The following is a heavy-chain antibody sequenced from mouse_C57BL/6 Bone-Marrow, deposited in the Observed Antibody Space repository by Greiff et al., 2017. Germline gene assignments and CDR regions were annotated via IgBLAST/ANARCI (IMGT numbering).Heavy chain of an antibody. CDR2: IDPANGNT. V-gene: IGHV14-3*01. CDR1: GFNIKNTY. J-gene: IGHJ1*03. D-gene: IGHD2-3*01. CDR3: ARRWLLPYWYFDV. Sequence: EVKLMESVAELVRPGASVKLSCTASGFNIKNTYMHWVKQRPEQGLEWIGRIDPANGNTKYAPKFQGKATITADTSANTAYLQLSSLTSEDTAIYYCARRWLLPYWYFDVWGTGTTVTVSS.